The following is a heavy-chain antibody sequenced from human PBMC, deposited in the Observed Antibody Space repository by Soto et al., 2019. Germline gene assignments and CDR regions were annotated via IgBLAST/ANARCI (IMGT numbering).Heavy chain of an antibody. D-gene: IGHD5-12*01. CDR2: IIPIFGTA. CDR3: AKGYSGYDQYYYYYYGMDV. J-gene: IGHJ6*02. CDR1: GGTFSSYA. V-gene: IGHV1-69*13. Sequence: SVKVSCKASGGTFSSYAVSWVRQAPGQGLEWMGGIIPIFGTANYAQKFQGRVTITADESKNTLYLQMNSLRAEDTAVYYCAKGYSGYDQYYYYYYGMDVWGQGTTVTVSS.